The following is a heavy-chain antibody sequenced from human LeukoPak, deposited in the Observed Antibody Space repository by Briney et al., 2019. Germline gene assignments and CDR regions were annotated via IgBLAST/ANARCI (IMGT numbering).Heavy chain of an antibody. D-gene: IGHD1-14*01. CDR2: ISSSSSYI. V-gene: IGHV3-21*01. J-gene: IGHJ6*03. Sequence: PGGSLRLSCAASGFTFTSYSINWVRQAPGKRLEWVSSISSSSSYIYYADSVKGRFTISRDNAKNSLYLQMNSLRAEDTAVYFCARDPRNPPYYYYYYMDVWGKGTTVTVSS. CDR1: GFTFTSYS. CDR3: ARDPRNPPYYYYYYMDV.